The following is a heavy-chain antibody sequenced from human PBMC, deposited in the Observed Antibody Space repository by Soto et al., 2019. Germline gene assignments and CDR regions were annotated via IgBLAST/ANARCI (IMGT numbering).Heavy chain of an antibody. Sequence: ASVKVSCKASGYTFTSYGISWVRQAPGQGLEWMGWISAYNGNTNYAQKLQGRVTMTTDTSTSTAYMELGSLRSDDTAVYYCARYSSGYYYWFSRSYFDYWGQGTLVTVSS. V-gene: IGHV1-18*04. D-gene: IGHD3-22*01. CDR1: GYTFTSYG. J-gene: IGHJ4*02. CDR2: ISAYNGNT. CDR3: ARYSSGYYYWFSRSYFDY.